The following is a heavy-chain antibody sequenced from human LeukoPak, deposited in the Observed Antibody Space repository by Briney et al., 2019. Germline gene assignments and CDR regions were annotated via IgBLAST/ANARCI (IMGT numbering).Heavy chain of an antibody. J-gene: IGHJ4*02. CDR2: INSVGTST. Sequence: GGSLRLSCEVSGXTLRSYWMHWVRQAPGKGLVWVSRINSVGTSTSYADSVKGRFTISRDNANNSLYLQMNSLRDDDTAVYYCARVWREYGYWGQGTLVTVSS. CDR3: ARVWREYGY. CDR1: GXTLRSYW. V-gene: IGHV3-74*01. D-gene: IGHD2/OR15-2a*01.